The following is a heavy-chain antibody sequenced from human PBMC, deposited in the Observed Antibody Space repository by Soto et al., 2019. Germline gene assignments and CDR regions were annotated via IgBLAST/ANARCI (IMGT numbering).Heavy chain of an antibody. V-gene: IGHV1-18*01. Sequence: GASVKVSCKASGYTFTSYGISWVRQAPGQGLEWMGWISAYNGNTNYAQKLQGRVTMTTDTSTSTAYMELRSLRSDDTAVYYCARDSPPPRAVAGPIFDYWGQGTLVTVSS. D-gene: IGHD6-19*01. CDR3: ARDSPPPRAVAGPIFDY. J-gene: IGHJ4*02. CDR1: GYTFTSYG. CDR2: ISAYNGNT.